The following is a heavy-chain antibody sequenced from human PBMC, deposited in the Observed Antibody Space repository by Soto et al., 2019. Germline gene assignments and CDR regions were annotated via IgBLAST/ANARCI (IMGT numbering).Heavy chain of an antibody. CDR3: PRHVGNYGHWAFEY. CDR2: IISTGRT. Sequence: QLQLQESSPGLVKPSETLSLICTVSGGSVNNENHYWVWIRQPPGKGLEWISSIISTGRTYYNPSLKSQVTLPVDTSKTPSPLVRTTASVADTAAYYWPRHVGNYGHWAFEYWRPGTLVAVSS. V-gene: IGHV4-39*01. D-gene: IGHD3-16*01. J-gene: IGHJ4*02. CDR1: GGSVNNENHY.